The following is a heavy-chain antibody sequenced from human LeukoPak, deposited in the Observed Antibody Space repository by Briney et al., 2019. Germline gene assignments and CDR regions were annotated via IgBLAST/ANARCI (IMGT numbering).Heavy chain of an antibody. CDR1: GYTFTSYG. V-gene: IGHV1-18*01. Sequence: GSVRVSCKASGYTFTSYGISGGRQAPGEGREGRGWISACNGNPIYAQTLQGRVTMTTDTSPTTSYLELTSLRSDDTAVYYSPRDSGGPPSFYSPYDSPFVYWGQGTRLTSSS. CDR3: PRDSGGPPSFYSPYDSPFVY. CDR2: ISACNGNP. D-gene: IGHD5-12*01. J-gene: IGHJ4*02.